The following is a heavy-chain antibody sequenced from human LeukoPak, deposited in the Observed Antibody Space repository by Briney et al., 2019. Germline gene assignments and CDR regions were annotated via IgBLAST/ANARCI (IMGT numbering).Heavy chain of an antibody. V-gene: IGHV1-69*05. D-gene: IGHD2-2*01. CDR2: IIPIFGTA. CDR1: GGTFSSYA. J-gene: IGHJ1*01. CDR3: ARDRCSSTSCYRYFQH. Sequence: SVKVSCKASGGTFSSYAISWVRQAPGQGLEWMGGIIPIFGTANYAQKSQGRVTITTDESTSTAYMELSSLRSEDTAVYYCARDRCSSTSCYRYFQHWGQGTLVTVSS.